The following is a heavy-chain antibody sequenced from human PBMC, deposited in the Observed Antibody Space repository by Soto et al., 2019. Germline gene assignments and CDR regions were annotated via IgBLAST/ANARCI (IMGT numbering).Heavy chain of an antibody. CDR1: GYTFTGYY. CDR3: AREGWAYCSSTSCYLSQASGMDV. D-gene: IGHD2-2*01. J-gene: IGHJ6*02. V-gene: IGHV1-2*04. CDR2: INPNSGGT. Sequence: ASVKVSCKASGYTFTGYYMHWVRQAPGQGLEWMGWINPNSGGTNYAQKFQGWVTMTRDTSISTAYMELSRLRSDDTAVYYCAREGWAYCSSTSCYLSQASGMDVWGQGTTVTV.